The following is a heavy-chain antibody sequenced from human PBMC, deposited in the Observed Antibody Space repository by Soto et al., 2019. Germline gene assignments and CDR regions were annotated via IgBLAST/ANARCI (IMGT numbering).Heavy chain of an antibody. CDR2: IYYSGST. CDR3: AREVRIVVVPAAYPNWFGP. V-gene: IGHV4-31*03. CDR1: GGSISSGGYY. D-gene: IGHD2-2*01. J-gene: IGHJ5*02. Sequence: PSETLSLTCTVSGGSISSGGYYWSWIRQHPGKGLEWIGYIYYSGSTYYNPSLKSRVTISVDTSKNQFSLKLSSVTAADTAVYYCAREVRIVVVPAAYPNWFGPWGQGTLVTVSS.